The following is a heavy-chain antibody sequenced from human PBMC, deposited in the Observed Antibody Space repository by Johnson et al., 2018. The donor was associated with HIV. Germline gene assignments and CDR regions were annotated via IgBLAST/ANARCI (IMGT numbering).Heavy chain of an antibody. Sequence: MLLVESGGGVVRPGGSLRLSCAASGFTFDDYGMSWVRQAPWKGLEWVSGINWNGGSTGYADSVKGRFTISRDNAKNSLYLQMNSLRAEDTALYYCARDLYYGSGSSVAFDSWGQGTMVTVSS. V-gene: IGHV3-20*04. D-gene: IGHD3-10*01. CDR3: ARDLYYGSGSSVAFDS. CDR1: GFTFDDYG. J-gene: IGHJ3*02. CDR2: INWNGGST.